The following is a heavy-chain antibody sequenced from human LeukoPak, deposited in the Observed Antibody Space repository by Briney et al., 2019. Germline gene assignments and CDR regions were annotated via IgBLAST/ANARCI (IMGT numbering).Heavy chain of an antibody. Sequence: GGSLRLSCAVSGSTFSSYWMNWVRQAPGKGLEWVANINPTGSGKYYVDSVKGRFTISRDNAKNSLYLEMNSLRVEDTAVYYCGRGDSDYWGQGALVTVSS. D-gene: IGHD2-21*01. CDR1: GSTFSSYW. V-gene: IGHV3-7*01. CDR3: GRGDSDY. CDR2: INPTGSGK. J-gene: IGHJ4*02.